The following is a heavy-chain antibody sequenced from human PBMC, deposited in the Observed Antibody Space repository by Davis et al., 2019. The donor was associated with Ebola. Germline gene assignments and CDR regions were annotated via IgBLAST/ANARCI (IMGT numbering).Heavy chain of an antibody. J-gene: IGHJ5*02. CDR3: ARQFDP. Sequence: SETLSLTCAVSGDSISSSNWWSWVRQPPGKGLEWIGEISQSGSTNYNPSLKSRVTISVDTSKNQFSLKLSSVTAADTAVYYCARQFDPWGQGILVTVSS. CDR2: ISQSGST. V-gene: IGHV4-4*02. CDR1: GDSISSSNW.